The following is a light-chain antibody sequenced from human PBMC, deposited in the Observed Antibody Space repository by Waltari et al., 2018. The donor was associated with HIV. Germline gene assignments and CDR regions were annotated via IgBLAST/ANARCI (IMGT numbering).Light chain of an antibody. Sequence: QSALTQPASVSGSPGQSINISCTGTSSDVGSYNYVSWYQQHPDKAPKLMIYEVSNRPSGVSNRFSGSKSDNTASLTISGLQAEDEADYYCSSYRSSSTPLWVFGGGTKLTVL. CDR1: SSDVGSYNY. V-gene: IGLV2-14*01. CDR3: SSYRSSSTPLWV. J-gene: IGLJ3*02. CDR2: EVS.